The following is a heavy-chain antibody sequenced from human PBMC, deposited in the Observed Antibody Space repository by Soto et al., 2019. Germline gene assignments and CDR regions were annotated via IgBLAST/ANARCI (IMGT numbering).Heavy chain of an antibody. CDR1: GFTFSSYG. V-gene: IGHV3-30*18. J-gene: IGHJ4*02. CDR2: ISYDGSNK. Sequence: GGSLRLSCAASGFTFSSYGMHWVRQAPGKGLEWVAVISYDGSNKYYADSVKGRFTISRDNSKNTLYLQMNSLRAEDTAVYYCAKDIVVVPAAIWPDDYWGQGTLVTVSS. D-gene: IGHD2-2*01. CDR3: AKDIVVVPAAIWPDDY.